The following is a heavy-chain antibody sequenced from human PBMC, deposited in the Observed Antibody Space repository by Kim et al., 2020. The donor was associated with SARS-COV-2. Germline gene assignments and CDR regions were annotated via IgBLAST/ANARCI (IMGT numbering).Heavy chain of an antibody. D-gene: IGHD3-16*01. CDR2: NDDG. Sequence: NDDGTYAQKFEGRLTLTKESSTSTVYLDLRSLRSDDTATYYCSRLGATFDLWGQGTLVTVSS. CDR3: SRLGATFDL. J-gene: IGHJ4*02. V-gene: IGHV1-18*01.